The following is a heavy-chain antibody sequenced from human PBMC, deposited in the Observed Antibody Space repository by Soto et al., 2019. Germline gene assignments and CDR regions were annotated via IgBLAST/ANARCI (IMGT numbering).Heavy chain of an antibody. J-gene: IGHJ6*02. CDR1: GFNFIRKY. Sequence: VQLVESGGGLIQPGGSLRLSCAASGFNFIRKYMIWVRQAPGKGLEWVAVISYDGSDKYNANSVKGRFTISRDNSKNTLYLQMNSLRAEDTAVYYCARDTGPNGYNYYYFGMDVWGQGTTVTVSS. CDR2: ISYDGSDK. D-gene: IGHD5-18*01. V-gene: IGHV3-30-3*01. CDR3: ARDTGPNGYNYYYFGMDV.